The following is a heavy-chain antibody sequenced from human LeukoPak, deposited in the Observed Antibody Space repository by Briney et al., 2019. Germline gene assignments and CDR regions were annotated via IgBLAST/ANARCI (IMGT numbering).Heavy chain of an antibody. CDR3: ARLPIDSSGYLTYYYYYGMDV. CDR2: IKQDGSEK. Sequence: PGGSLRLSCAASGFTFSSYWMSWVRQAPGKGLEWVANIKQDGSEKYYVDSVKGRFTISRDNAKNSLYLQMNSLRAEDTAVYYCARLPIDSSGYLTYYYYYGMDVWGQGTTVTVSS. CDR1: GFTFSSYW. V-gene: IGHV3-7*01. D-gene: IGHD3-22*01. J-gene: IGHJ6*02.